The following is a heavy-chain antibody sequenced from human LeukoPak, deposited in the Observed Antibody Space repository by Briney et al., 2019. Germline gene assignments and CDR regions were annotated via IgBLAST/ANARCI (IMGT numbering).Heavy chain of an antibody. V-gene: IGHV3-23*01. CDR3: ARDIQLST. J-gene: IGHJ3*01. CDR2: ISFSGANS. CDR1: GFTFSNAW. Sequence: GGSLRLSCAASGFTFSNAWMSWVRQAPGKGLDWVSLISFSGANSYYADSVKGRFTISGDNSKDTLFLQMNSLRAEDTAIYYCARDIQLSTWGLGTMVTVSS. D-gene: IGHD5-24*01.